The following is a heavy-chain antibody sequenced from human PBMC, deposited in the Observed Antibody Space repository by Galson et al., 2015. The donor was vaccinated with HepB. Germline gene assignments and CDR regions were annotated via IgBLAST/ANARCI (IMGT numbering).Heavy chain of an antibody. CDR1: GYSFTSYW. CDR3: ARHPKQVVRIGYNWFDP. D-gene: IGHD6-6*01. Sequence: QSGAEVKKPGESLRISCKGSGYSFTSYWISWVRQMPGKGLEWMGRIDPSDSYTNYSTSFRGHVTISADKSISTAYLQWSSLKASDTAMYYCARHPKQVVRIGYNWFDPWGQGTLVTVSS. CDR2: IDPSDSYT. V-gene: IGHV5-10-1*03. J-gene: IGHJ5*02.